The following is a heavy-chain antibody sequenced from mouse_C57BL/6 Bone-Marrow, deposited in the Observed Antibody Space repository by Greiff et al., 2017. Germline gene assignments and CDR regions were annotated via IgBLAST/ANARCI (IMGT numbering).Heavy chain of an antibody. J-gene: IGHJ2*01. CDR2: INPGSGGT. D-gene: IGHD1-1*02. V-gene: IGHV1-54*01. CDR3: ARGWPDY. CDR1: GYAFTNYL. Sequence: QVQLQQSGAELVRPGTSVKVSCKASGYAFTNYLIEWVKQRPGQGLEWIGVINPGSGGTNYNEKFKGKATLTADKSSSTAYMQLSSLTAEDSAVYFCARGWPDYWGQGTTLTVSS.